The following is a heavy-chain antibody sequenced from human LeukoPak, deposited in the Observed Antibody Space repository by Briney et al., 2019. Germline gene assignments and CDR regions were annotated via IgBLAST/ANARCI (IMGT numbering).Heavy chain of an antibody. CDR1: GFTFSSYW. Sequence: GGSLRLSCAASGFTFSSYWMTWVRQAPGKGLEWVANIGEDGSEKYYVDSVKGRFTISRDNAKNSLYLQVNSLRAEDTAVYYCARGTYGLRIDNWFDPWGQGTLVTVSS. CDR3: ARGTYGLRIDNWFDP. V-gene: IGHV3-7*01. D-gene: IGHD1-26*01. CDR2: IGEDGSEK. J-gene: IGHJ5*02.